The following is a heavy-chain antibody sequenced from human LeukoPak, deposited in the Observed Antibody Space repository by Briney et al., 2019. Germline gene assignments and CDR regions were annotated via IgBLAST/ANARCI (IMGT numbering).Heavy chain of an antibody. CDR1: GFTFSSYG. Sequence: GGSLRLSCAASGFTFSSYGMHWVRQAPGKGLEWVAVISYDGSNKYYADSVKGRFTISRDNSKNTLYLQMNSLRAEDTAVYYCARVEAAAGKDYWGQGTLVTVSS. V-gene: IGHV3-30*03. J-gene: IGHJ4*02. CDR2: ISYDGSNK. D-gene: IGHD6-13*01. CDR3: ARVEAAAGKDY.